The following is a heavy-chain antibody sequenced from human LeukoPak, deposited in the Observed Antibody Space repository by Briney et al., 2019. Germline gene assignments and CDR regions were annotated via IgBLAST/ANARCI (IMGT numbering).Heavy chain of an antibody. J-gene: IGHJ4*02. CDR2: MYYSGNS. CDR1: GVSVGSAGYY. CDR3: ARSQSQSGSYRYYFTY. V-gene: IGHV4-61*08. Sequence: SETLSLTCSVSGVSVGSAGYYWIWLRQPPGKGLEWIGYMYYSGNSNYNPFLKSRVTMSLDPSKNRFSLELSSVTAADTAVYYCARSQSQSGSYRYYFTYWGQGTLVTVSS. D-gene: IGHD1-26*01.